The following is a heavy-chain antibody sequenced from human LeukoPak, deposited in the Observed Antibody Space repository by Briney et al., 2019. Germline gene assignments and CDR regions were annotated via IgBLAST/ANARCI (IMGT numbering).Heavy chain of an antibody. Sequence: SVKVSFKASGYTFTSYGISWVRQAPGQGLEWMGWISAYNGNTNYAQKLQGRVTITTDTSTSTAYMELRSLRSHDTAVYYCARIAAAGTPYYYYGMDVWGQGTTVTVSS. D-gene: IGHD6-13*01. J-gene: IGHJ6*02. CDR3: ARIAAAGTPYYYYGMDV. CDR1: GYTFTSYG. CDR2: ISAYNGNT. V-gene: IGHV1-18*01.